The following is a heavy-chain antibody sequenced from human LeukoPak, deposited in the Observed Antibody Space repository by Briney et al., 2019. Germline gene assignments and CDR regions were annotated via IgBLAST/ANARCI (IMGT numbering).Heavy chain of an antibody. CDR3: ARGYNWGSPTRNFYYLDV. J-gene: IGHJ6*03. Sequence: NSSETLSLTCAVYGGSFSGYYWSWIRQPPGKGLEWVGEINHSGSTNYNPSLKSRVTISVDTSKNQFSLKLSSVTAADTAVYYCARGYNWGSPTRNFYYLDVWGKGTTVTVSS. CDR1: GGSFSGYY. D-gene: IGHD7-27*01. CDR2: INHSGST. V-gene: IGHV4-34*01.